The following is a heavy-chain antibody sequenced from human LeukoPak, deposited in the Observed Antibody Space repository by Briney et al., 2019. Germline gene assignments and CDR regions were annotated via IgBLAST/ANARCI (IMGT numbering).Heavy chain of an antibody. CDR1: GFTFSNHG. D-gene: IGHD2/OR15-2a*01. J-gene: IGHJ4*02. CDR2: ISPRGGGT. CDR3: AKGQVFQCDY. V-gene: IGHV3-23*01. Sequence: GGSLRLSCAASGFTFSNHGVNWVRQAPGKGLEWLSGISPRGGGTYYADSVKGRFTISRDDSKNTLSLQMNSLRVEDTAVYYCAKGQVFQCDYWGQGTLVTVSS.